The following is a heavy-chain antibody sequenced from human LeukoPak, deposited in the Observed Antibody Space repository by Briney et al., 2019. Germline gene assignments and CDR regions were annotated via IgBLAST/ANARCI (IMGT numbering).Heavy chain of an antibody. J-gene: IGHJ4*02. CDR2: ISAYNGNT. Sequence: ASVKVSCKASGYTFTSYGISWVRQAPGQGLEWMGWISAYNGNTNYAQKLRGRVTMTTDTSTSTAYMELRSLRSDDTAVYYCARDRLVRGVSTGLDYWGQGTLVTVSS. V-gene: IGHV1-18*01. CDR1: GYTFTSYG. D-gene: IGHD3-10*01. CDR3: ARDRLVRGVSTGLDY.